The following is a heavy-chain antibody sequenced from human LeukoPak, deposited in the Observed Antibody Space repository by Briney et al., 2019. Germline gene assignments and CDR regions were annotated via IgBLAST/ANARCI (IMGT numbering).Heavy chain of an antibody. CDR2: IGANVGST. V-gene: IGHV3-23*01. D-gene: IGHD2-8*02. CDR1: GYTFSTFA. Sequence: GGSLRLSCVASGYTFSTFAMYWLRQAPGKGLEWVSAIGANVGSTSYADSVRGRFTISRDNSRNTLYLQMSSLRTDDTATYYCTKSTDYWYYGMDVWGQGTTVTVSS. J-gene: IGHJ6*02. CDR3: TKSTDYWYYGMDV.